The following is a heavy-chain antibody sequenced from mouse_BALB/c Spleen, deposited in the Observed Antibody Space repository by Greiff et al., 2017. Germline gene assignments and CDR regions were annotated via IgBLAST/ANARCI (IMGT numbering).Heavy chain of an antibody. V-gene: IGHV5-6-3*01. CDR3: ARSYYGSYYAMDY. J-gene: IGHJ4*01. Sequence: EVQLVESGGGLVQPGGSLKLSCAASGFTFSSYGMSWVRQTPDKRLELVATINSNGGSTYYPDSVKGRFTISRDNARNILYLQMSSLRSEDTAMYYCARSYYGSYYAMDYWGQGTSVTVSS. CDR1: GFTFSSYG. CDR2: INSNGGST. D-gene: IGHD1-1*01.